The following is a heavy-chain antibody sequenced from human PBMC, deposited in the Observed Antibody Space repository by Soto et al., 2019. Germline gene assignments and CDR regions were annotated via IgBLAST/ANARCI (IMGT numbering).Heavy chain of an antibody. D-gene: IGHD3-10*02. CDR2: MSYDGSDT. Sequence: GGSLRLSCVGSGFIFSYNGMRWVRQTPGKGLEWVAFMSYDGSDTFYADSVKGRFTISRDNSKNTLFLHMSNLRAEDTAMYYCTIVRVADSALDHWGQGTLVTVSS. V-gene: IGHV3-30*02. J-gene: IGHJ4*02. CDR1: GFIFSYNG. CDR3: TIVRVADSALDH.